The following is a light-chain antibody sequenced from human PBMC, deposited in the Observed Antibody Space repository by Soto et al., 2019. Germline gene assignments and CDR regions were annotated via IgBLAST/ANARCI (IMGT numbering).Light chain of an antibody. Sequence: QSVLTQPPSESGTPGQGVTISCSGGSSNVGGNAVNWYLQLPGSAPKLLIYSNDQRPSGVPDRFSGSKSGSSATLAISGLQSDDESDYYCVSWDDSRKSPVFGGGTKLTVL. V-gene: IGLV1-44*01. CDR1: SSNVGGNA. CDR3: VSWDDSRKSPV. CDR2: SND. J-gene: IGLJ2*01.